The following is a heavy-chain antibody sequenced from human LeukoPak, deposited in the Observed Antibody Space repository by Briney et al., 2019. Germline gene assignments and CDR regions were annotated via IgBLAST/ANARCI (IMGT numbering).Heavy chain of an antibody. J-gene: IGHJ4*02. CDR2: IHHSGSA. CDR3: ARLTYSYGVDY. CDR1: GGSLSNYY. D-gene: IGHD5-18*01. Sequence: KTSETLSLTCGVYGGSLSNYYWSWIRQPPGKGLEWIGDIHHSGSATYNPSLKSRVTISVDTSKKQVSLNLTTVTAADTAVYYCARLTYSYGVDYWGQGTLVTVSS. V-gene: IGHV4-34*01.